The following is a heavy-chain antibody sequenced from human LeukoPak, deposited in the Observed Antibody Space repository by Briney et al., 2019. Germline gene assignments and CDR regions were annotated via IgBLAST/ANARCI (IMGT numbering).Heavy chain of an antibody. CDR1: GFTFSNYN. Sequence: PGGSLRLSCAASGFTFSNYNMNWVRQAPGKGLEWVSVISSSSRHMYYADSVKGRFTISRDNAKNSLYLQMNSLRAEDTAVYYCARVSTAVSLAIDYWGQGTLVTVST. D-gene: IGHD6-13*01. J-gene: IGHJ4*02. V-gene: IGHV3-21*06. CDR2: ISSSSRHM. CDR3: ARVSTAVSLAIDY.